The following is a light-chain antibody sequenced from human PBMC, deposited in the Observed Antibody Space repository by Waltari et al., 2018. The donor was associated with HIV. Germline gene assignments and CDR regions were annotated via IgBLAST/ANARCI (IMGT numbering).Light chain of an antibody. Sequence: QSELSQPPSASGTPGQRVAISCSGSSSNIGRNTVNWYQQLPGTAPKLLIYSNNQRPSGVPDRFSGSKSGTSASLAITGLQSEDEADYYCALWDDSLNGVLFGRGTKLTVL. V-gene: IGLV1-44*01. CDR2: SNN. CDR3: ALWDDSLNGVL. CDR1: SSNIGRNT. J-gene: IGLJ2*01.